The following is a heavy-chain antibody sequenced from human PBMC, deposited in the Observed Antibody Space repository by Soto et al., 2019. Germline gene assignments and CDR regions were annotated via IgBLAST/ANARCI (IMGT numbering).Heavy chain of an antibody. CDR2: IYYSGST. CDR1: GGSINSYY. J-gene: IGHJ4*02. D-gene: IGHD1-26*01. Sequence: QVQLQESGPGLVKPSETLSLTCTVSGGSINSYYWSWIRQPPGKGLEWIGYIYYSGSTNYNPSLKSRVTISVDPSKNQFSLKLSSVTAADTAVYYCARRYGGNFDYWGQGTLVTVSS. CDR3: ARRYGGNFDY. V-gene: IGHV4-59*01.